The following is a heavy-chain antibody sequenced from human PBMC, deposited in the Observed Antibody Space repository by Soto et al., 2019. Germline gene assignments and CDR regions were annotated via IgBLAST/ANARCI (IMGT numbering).Heavy chain of an antibody. CDR2: IYYSGST. CDR1: GGSISSYY. V-gene: IGHV4-59*01. D-gene: IGHD2-2*01. J-gene: IGHJ5*02. Sequence: QVQLQESGPGPVKPSETLSLTCTVSGGSISSYYWSWXRXPPGKGLEWIGYIYYSGSTNYNPSLKSRVTXSXXXXXNQXXXXXXXXXXXXXXXXXXXXXXXXXXXXXXXXXNWWFDPWGQGTLVTVSS. CDR3: XXXXXXXXXXXXXXXNWWFDP.